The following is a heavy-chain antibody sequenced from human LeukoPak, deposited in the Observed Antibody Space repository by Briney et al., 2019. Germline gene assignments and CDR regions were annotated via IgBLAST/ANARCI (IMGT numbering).Heavy chain of an antibody. J-gene: IGHJ4*02. Sequence: GGSLRLSCAASGFTFSSYWMHWVRQAPGKGLVWVSRINSDGSSTSYADPVKGRFTISRDNAKNTLYLQMNSLRAEDTAVYYCAREAAVIKYPPDYWGQGTLVTVSS. CDR2: INSDGSST. V-gene: IGHV3-74*01. CDR3: AREAAVIKYPPDY. D-gene: IGHD2-15*01. CDR1: GFTFSSYW.